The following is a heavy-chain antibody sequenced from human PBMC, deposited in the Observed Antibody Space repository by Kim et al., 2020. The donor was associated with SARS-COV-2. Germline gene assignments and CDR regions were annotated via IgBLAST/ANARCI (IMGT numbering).Heavy chain of an antibody. CDR1: GFTFGSYN. V-gene: IGHV3-48*02. J-gene: IGHJ5*02. Sequence: GGSLRLSCAASGFTFGSYNMNWVRQAPGKGLEWLSYISTSGNTIYYADSVKGRFTISSDNAKNSLYLQMSSLRDEDTAVYYCAGGGGAYFYPWGQGTLVTVSS. D-gene: IGHD3-16*01. CDR2: ISTSGNTI. CDR3: AGGGGAYFYP.